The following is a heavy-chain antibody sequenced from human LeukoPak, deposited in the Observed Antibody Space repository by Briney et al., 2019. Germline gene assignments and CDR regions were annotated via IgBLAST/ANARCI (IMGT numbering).Heavy chain of an antibody. CDR3: AKGIVVVPAAIPFDY. J-gene: IGHJ4*02. D-gene: IGHD2-2*01. Sequence: GGSLRLSCAASGFTVSSNNMNWVRQAPGKGLEWVSVIYSGGRTYYADSVKGRFTISRDNSKNTLYLQMNSLRAEDTAVYYCAKGIVVVPAAIPFDYWGQGTLVTVSS. CDR2: IYSGGRT. CDR1: GFTVSSNN. V-gene: IGHV3-53*01.